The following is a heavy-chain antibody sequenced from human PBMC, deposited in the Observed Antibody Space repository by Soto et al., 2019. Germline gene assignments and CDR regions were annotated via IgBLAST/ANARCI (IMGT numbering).Heavy chain of an antibody. CDR2: IYYSGST. CDR3: ASRLIGGYSYGYELTDY. D-gene: IGHD5-18*01. V-gene: IGHV4-39*01. Sequence: PSETLSLTCTVSGGSISSSSYYWGWIRQPPGKGLEWIGSIYYSGSTYYNPSLKSRVTISVDTSKNQFSLKLSSVTAADTAVYYCASRLIGGYSYGYELTDYWGQGTLVTSPQ. J-gene: IGHJ4*02. CDR1: GGSISSSSYY.